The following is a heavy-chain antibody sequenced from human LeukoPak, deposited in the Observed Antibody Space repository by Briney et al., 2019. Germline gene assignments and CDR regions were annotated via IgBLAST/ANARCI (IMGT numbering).Heavy chain of an antibody. J-gene: IGHJ4*01. V-gene: IGHV4-39*01. CDR2: VSHTGTT. D-gene: IGHD4-17*01. CDR3: ARHLTWANSVSLRYFDP. Sequence: SETLSLTCTVSADSISSLDYYWGWIRQPPGKGLEWIGSVSHTGTTYYKPSLKSRVTLSVDTSKNHFSLNLTSATAADTAVYYCARHLTWANSVSLRYFDPWRHATLVTVSS. CDR1: ADSISSLDYY.